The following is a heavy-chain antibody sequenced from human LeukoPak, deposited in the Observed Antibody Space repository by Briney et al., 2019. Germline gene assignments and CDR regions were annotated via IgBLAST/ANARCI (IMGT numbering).Heavy chain of an antibody. V-gene: IGHV3-21*01. CDR3: ARDRESSSWFDY. CDR1: GFTFSSYS. CDR2: ISSSSSYI. D-gene: IGHD6-13*01. J-gene: IGHJ4*02. Sequence: GGSLRLSCAASGFTFSSYSMNWVRQAPGKGLEWVSSISSSSSYIYYADSVKGRFTISRNNAKNSLYLQMNSLRAEDTAVYYCARDRESSSWFDYWGQGTLVTVSS.